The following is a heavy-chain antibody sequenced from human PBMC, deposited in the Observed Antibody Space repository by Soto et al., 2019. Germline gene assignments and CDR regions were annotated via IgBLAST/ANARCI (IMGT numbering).Heavy chain of an antibody. V-gene: IGHV3-23*01. CDR3: AKASGESYPGSRVFDS. Sequence: EVQLLESGGGLVQPGGSLRLSCAASGFTFSNHAMTWVRQAPGKGLEWVSVIMNTGGDTLYADSVKGRFTISRDNSKNTLYLQMNSLTAEDTAMYYCAKASGESYPGSRVFDSWGQGTRVTFSS. J-gene: IGHJ4*02. CDR1: GFTFSNHA. D-gene: IGHD3-10*01. CDR2: IMNTGGDT.